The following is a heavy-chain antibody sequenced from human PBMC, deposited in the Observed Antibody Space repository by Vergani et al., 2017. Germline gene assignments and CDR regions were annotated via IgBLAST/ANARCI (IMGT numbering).Heavy chain of an antibody. J-gene: IGHJ3*02. CDR2: IYYSGST. CDR3: AKDLTMITFGGVEGPGAFDI. D-gene: IGHD3-16*01. V-gene: IGHV4-31*03. CDR1: GGSISSGGYY. Sequence: QVQLQESGPGLVKPSQTLSLTCTVSGGSISSGGYYWSWIRQHPGKGLEWIGYIYYSGSTYYNPSLKSRVTISVDTSKNQFSLKLSSVTAADTAVYYCAKDLTMITFGGVEGPGAFDIWGQGTMVTVSS.